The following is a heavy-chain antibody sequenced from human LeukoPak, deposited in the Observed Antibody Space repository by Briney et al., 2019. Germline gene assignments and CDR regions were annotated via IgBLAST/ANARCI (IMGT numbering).Heavy chain of an antibody. CDR1: GSSISGASYY. V-gene: IGHV4-31*03. CDR2: IYNSGNT. Sequence: PSETLSLTCTVSGSSISGASYYWTWIRQHPGKGLEYIGYIYNSGNTFYNPSLKSRVAMSVDTSKNQFSLKLSSVTAAGTAVYYCERHGDDYGVDYWGQGTLVTVSS. D-gene: IGHD4-17*01. CDR3: ERHGDDYGVDY. J-gene: IGHJ4*02.